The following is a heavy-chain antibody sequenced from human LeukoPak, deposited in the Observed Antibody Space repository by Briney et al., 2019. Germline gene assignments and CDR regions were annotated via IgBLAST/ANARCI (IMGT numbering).Heavy chain of an antibody. CDR1: GFTFCSYA. D-gene: IGHD3-10*01. CDR2: ISSSSSTT. Sequence: GGSLRLSCAASGFTFCSYAMTWVRQAPGKALEWVSYISSSSSTTYYADSVNGRFTISRDNANNSLYLQMNSLRDEDTAVYYCARGGNYSPHFDYWGQGTLVTVSS. CDR3: ARGGNYSPHFDY. V-gene: IGHV3-48*02. J-gene: IGHJ4*02.